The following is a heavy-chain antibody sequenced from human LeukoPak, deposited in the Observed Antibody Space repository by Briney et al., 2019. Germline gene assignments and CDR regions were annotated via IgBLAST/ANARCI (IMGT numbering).Heavy chain of an antibody. Sequence: GASVKVSCKASGYTFTGYYMHWVRQAPGQGLEWMGWINPNSGGTNYAQKFQGRVTMTRDTSISTAYMELSRLRSDDTAVYYCARAPAKFVVVPGGLDYRGQGTLVTVSS. CDR3: ARAPAKFVVVPGGLDY. V-gene: IGHV1-2*02. D-gene: IGHD2-2*01. CDR2: INPNSGGT. CDR1: GYTFTGYY. J-gene: IGHJ4*02.